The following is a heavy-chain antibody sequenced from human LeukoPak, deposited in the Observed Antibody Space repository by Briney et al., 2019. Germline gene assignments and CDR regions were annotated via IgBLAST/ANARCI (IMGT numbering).Heavy chain of an antibody. CDR3: ARDPDSSLAYYYYYGMDV. J-gene: IGHJ6*02. D-gene: IGHD6-6*01. Sequence: GGSLRLSCVGSGFTFGNYGMSWVRQAPGKGLEWVAVIWYDGSNKYYADSVKGRFTISRDNSKNTLYLQMNSLRAEDTAVYYCARDPDSSLAYYYYYGMDVWGQGTTVTVSS. CDR1: GFTFGNYG. V-gene: IGHV3-33*08. CDR2: IWYDGSNK.